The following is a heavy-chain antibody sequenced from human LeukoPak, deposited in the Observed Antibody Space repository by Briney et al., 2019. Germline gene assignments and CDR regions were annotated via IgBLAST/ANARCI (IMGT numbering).Heavy chain of an antibody. J-gene: IGHJ5*02. D-gene: IGHD2-2*01. V-gene: IGHV1-69*13. Sequence: GASVKVSCKASGGTFSSYAISWVRQAPGQGLEWMGGIIPIFGTANYAQKFQGRDTITADESTSTAYMELSSLRSEDTAVYYCARDTGEYQLPLGWFDPWGQGTLVTVSS. CDR2: IIPIFGTA. CDR3: ARDTGEYQLPLGWFDP. CDR1: GGTFSSYA.